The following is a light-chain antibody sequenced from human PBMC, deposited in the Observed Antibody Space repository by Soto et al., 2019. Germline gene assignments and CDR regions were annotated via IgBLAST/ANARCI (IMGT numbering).Light chain of an antibody. CDR3: QQRSNWPIT. CDR2: DAS. J-gene: IGKJ5*01. Sequence: EIVFTQSPGTLSLSAGERATLSFRASQSIGSNYLAWYQQKPGQAPRLLIYDASNRATGIPARFSGGGSGTDFTLTISSLEPEDFAVYYCQQRSNWPITFGQGTRLEI. V-gene: IGKV3-11*01. CDR1: QSIGSNY.